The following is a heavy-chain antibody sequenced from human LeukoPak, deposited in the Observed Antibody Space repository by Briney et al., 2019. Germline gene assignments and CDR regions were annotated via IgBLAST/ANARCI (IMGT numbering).Heavy chain of an antibody. J-gene: IGHJ5*02. CDR3: ARDLSSGWYQSWFDP. CDR2: IYHSGST. Sequence: SETLSLTCTVSGGSISSGYYWGWIRQPPGKGLEWIGSIYHSGSTYYNPSLKSRVTISVDTSKNQFSLKLSSVTAADTAVYYCARDLSSGWYQSWFDPWGQGTLVTVSS. D-gene: IGHD6-19*01. V-gene: IGHV4-38-2*02. CDR1: GGSISSGYY.